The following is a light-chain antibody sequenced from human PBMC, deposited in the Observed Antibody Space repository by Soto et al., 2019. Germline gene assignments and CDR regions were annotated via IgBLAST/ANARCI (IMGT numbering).Light chain of an antibody. V-gene: IGLV2-23*01. CDR1: SSDVGSYNL. Sequence: QSALTPPASVSGSPGQSITISCTGPSSDVGSYNLVSWYQQHPGKAPKLMIYEGSKRPSGVSNRFSGSKSGNTASLTISGLQAEDEADYYCCSYAGSSTVVFGGGTKLTVL. CDR3: CSYAGSSTVV. J-gene: IGLJ2*01. CDR2: EGS.